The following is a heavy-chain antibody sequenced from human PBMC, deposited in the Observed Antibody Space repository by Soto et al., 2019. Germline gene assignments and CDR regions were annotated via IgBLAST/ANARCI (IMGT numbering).Heavy chain of an antibody. Sequence: QVQLVQSGAEVKKPESSVRVSCKASGGTFNSYAITWVRQAPGQGLEWMGGTIPMFGTTNYAEKFQGRVTIIADESTNTAYMALSRLRSEDTAVYYCTRCGIRYHSIGYYLGIDGMDVWGQGTTVIVSS. CDR1: GGTFNSYA. J-gene: IGHJ6*02. CDR3: TRCGIRYHSIGYYLGIDGMDV. V-gene: IGHV1-69*12. D-gene: IGHD3-22*01. CDR2: TIPMFGTT.